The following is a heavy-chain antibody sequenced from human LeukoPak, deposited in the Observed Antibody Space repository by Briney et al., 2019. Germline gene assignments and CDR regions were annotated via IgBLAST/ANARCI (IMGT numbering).Heavy chain of an antibody. CDR1: GGSFSGYY. CDR2: INHSGST. D-gene: IGHD2-2*02. V-gene: IGHV4-34*01. CDR3: AGGSRLRIVVVPAAIRSNAFDI. J-gene: IGHJ3*02. Sequence: SETLSLTCAVSGGSFSGYYWSWIRQPPGKGREWIGEINHSGSTDYNPSLTSRVTISVATSKNQSSLKLSSLTAADTAWSYFAGGSRLRIVVVPAAIRSNAFDIWGQGTMVTVSS.